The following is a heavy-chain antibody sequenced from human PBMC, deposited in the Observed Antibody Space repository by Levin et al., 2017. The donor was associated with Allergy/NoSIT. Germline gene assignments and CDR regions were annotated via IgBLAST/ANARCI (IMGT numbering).Heavy chain of an antibody. V-gene: IGHV4-34*01. CDR2: INHSGNT. D-gene: IGHD5-12*01. CDR1: GGSFSGSY. J-gene: IGHJ4*02. Sequence: SETLSLTCAVYGGSFSGSYWSWIRQPPGKGLQWIGEINHSGNTNYNPSPKSRVTISVDTSKNQFSLKLSSVTAADTAVYYCARVLSGYDLDYWGQGTLVTVSS. CDR3: ARVLSGYDLDY.